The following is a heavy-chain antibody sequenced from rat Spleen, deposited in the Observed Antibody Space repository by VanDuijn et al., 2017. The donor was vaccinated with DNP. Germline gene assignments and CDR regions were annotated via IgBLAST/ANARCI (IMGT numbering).Heavy chain of an antibody. CDR3: TVNYGGHWVAY. J-gene: IGHJ3*01. CDR2: ISYDGSST. CDR1: GFTFSNYD. Sequence: EVHLVESGGGLVQPGRSLKLSCAASGFTFSNYDMAWVRQAPKKGLEGVANISYDGSSTYYRDSVKGRFTISRDNGKSPLYLQMDSLRSEDTATYYCTVNYGGHWVAYWGQGTLVTVSS. V-gene: IGHV5S10*01. D-gene: IGHD1-11*01.